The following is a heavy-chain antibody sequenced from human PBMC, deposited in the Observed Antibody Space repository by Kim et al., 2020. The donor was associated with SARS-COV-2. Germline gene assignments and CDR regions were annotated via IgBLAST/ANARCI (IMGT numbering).Heavy chain of an antibody. D-gene: IGHD6-13*01. V-gene: IGHV3-11*01. CDR3: ARDLRGSTTWYRHFDP. Sequence: GGSLRLSCAASGFTFTDYYMSWIRQSPGKGLEWISCISSSGTTTYYADSVKGRFTISRDNAKYSLYLQINSLRADDTAVYYCARDLRGSTTWYRHFDPWGPGTLVTVSS. J-gene: IGHJ5*02. CDR2: ISSSGTTT. CDR1: GFTFTDYY.